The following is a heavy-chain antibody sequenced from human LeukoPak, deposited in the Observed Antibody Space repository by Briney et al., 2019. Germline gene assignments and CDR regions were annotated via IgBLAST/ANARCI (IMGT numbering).Heavy chain of an antibody. Sequence: SETLSLTCAVYGGSFSGYYWSWIRQPPGKGLEWIGEINHSGSTNYNPSLKSRVTISGDTSKNQFSLKLSSVTAADTAVYFCARVGYSYVINDWSRTGLGAYPTKYYYHMDVWGQGTTVTVSS. J-gene: IGHJ6*03. CDR3: ARVGYSYVINDWSRTGLGAYPTKYYYHMDV. CDR1: GGSFSGYY. D-gene: IGHD5-18*01. V-gene: IGHV4-34*01. CDR2: INHSGST.